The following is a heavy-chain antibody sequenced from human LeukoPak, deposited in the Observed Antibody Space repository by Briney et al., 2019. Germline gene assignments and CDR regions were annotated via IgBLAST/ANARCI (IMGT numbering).Heavy chain of an antibody. V-gene: IGHV1-69*04. Sequence: AASVKVSCKASGGTFSSYAISWVRQAPGQGLEWMGRIIPILGIANYAQKFQGRVTITTDESTSTAYMELSSLRSEDTAVYYCARVEYYYGSGSGYHYYYYMDVWGKGTTVTVSS. D-gene: IGHD3-10*01. J-gene: IGHJ6*03. CDR1: GGTFSSYA. CDR2: IIPILGIA. CDR3: ARVEYYYGSGSGYHYYYYMDV.